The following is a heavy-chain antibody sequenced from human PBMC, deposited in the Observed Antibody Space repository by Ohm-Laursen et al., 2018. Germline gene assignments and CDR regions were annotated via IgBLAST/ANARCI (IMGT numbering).Heavy chain of an antibody. CDR3: ARDVAHGGYGFGMDV. Sequence: SLRLSCAASGFPFSAYSMNWVRQAPGKGLEWISYISNVVSVTWYADSVKGRFTVSRDNAKNSLYLQLNSLRAEDTAVYYCARDVAHGGYGFGMDVWGQGTTVTVSS. V-gene: IGHV3-48*01. J-gene: IGHJ6*02. CDR1: GFPFSAYS. CDR2: ISNVVSVT. D-gene: IGHD5-12*01.